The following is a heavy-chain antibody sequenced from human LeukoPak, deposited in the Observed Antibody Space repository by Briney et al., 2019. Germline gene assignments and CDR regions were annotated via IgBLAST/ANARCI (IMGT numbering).Heavy chain of an antibody. CDR3: ARAEFALGLRLDFDY. D-gene: IGHD1-7*01. CDR2: IWYDGSNK. CDR1: GFTFSNYG. J-gene: IGHJ4*02. Sequence: PGGSLRLSCAASGFTFSNYGMHWVRQAPGKGLEWVAVIWYDGSNKHYADSVKGRFTISRDNSKYTLYLQMNNLRAEDTAVYYCARAEFALGLRLDFDYWGQGTLVTVSS. V-gene: IGHV3-33*01.